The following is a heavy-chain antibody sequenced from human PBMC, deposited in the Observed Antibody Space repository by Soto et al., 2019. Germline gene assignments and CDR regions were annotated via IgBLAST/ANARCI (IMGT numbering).Heavy chain of an antibody. V-gene: IGHV4-34*12. Sequence: SETLSLTCAVHGGSFSGYYWTWIRQPPGKGLEWIGEIIHSGNTKYNPSLESRLTISVDTSKNQFSLTLKSVTAADTAVYYCERSIQLWTPFDYWGQGALVTVSP. CDR2: IIHSGNT. CDR3: ERSIQLWTPFDY. CDR1: GGSFSGYY. D-gene: IGHD5-18*01. J-gene: IGHJ4*02.